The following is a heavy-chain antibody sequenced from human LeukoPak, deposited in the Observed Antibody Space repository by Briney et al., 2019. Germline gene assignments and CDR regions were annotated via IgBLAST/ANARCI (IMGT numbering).Heavy chain of an antibody. CDR3: ATETYYYDSSGYYYVFDY. CDR1: GYTLTELS. D-gene: IGHD3-22*01. Sequence: EASVKVSCKVSGYTLTELSMLWVRQAPGKGLEWMGGFDPEDGGTIYAQKFQGRVTMTEDTSTDTAYMELSSLRSEDTAVYYCATETYYYDSSGYYYVFDYWGQGTLVTVSS. J-gene: IGHJ4*02. CDR2: FDPEDGGT. V-gene: IGHV1-24*01.